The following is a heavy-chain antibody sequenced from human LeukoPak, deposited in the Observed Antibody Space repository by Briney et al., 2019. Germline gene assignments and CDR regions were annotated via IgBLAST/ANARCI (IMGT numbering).Heavy chain of an antibody. J-gene: IGHJ4*02. Sequence: PGGSLRLSCAASGFTFSSYAMSWVRQAPGKGLEWVSAISCSGGSTYYADSVKGRFTISRDNSKNTLYLQMNSLRAEDTAVYYCAKEIYYDSSRNYFDYWGQGTLVTVSS. D-gene: IGHD3-22*01. V-gene: IGHV3-23*01. CDR3: AKEIYYDSSRNYFDY. CDR1: GFTFSSYA. CDR2: ISCSGGST.